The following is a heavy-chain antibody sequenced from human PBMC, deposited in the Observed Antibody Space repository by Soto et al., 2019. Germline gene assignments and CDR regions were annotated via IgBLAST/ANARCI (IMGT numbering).Heavy chain of an antibody. D-gene: IGHD6-6*01. CDR2: MNPKSGYT. CDR3: ARGIAARPREDAFDI. V-gene: IGHV1-8*01. CDR1: GYTFSSYD. Sequence: QVQLVQSGAEVKKPGASVKVSCKASGYTFSSYDMNWVRQATGQGLEWMGWMNPKSGYTGYAQRFQGRVTMTRNTSINTAYMELSSLRSEDTAVYYCARGIAARPREDAFDIWGQGTMVTVSS. J-gene: IGHJ3*02.